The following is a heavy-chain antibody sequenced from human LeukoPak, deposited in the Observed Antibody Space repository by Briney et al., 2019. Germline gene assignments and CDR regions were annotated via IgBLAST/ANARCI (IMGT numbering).Heavy chain of an antibody. V-gene: IGHV1-18*01. CDR2: ISAYNGNT. Sequence: ASVKVSCKASGYTFTSYGISWVRQAPGQGLEWMGWISAYNGNTNYAQKPQGRVTMTTDTSTSTAYMELRSLRSDDTAVYYCARDPPGRAFADFWSGYYPFDYWGQGTLVTVSS. J-gene: IGHJ4*02. CDR1: GYTFTSYG. D-gene: IGHD3-3*01. CDR3: ARDPPGRAFADFWSGYYPFDY.